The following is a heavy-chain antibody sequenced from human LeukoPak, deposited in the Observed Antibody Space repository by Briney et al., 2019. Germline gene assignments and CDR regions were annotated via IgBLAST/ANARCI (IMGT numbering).Heavy chain of an antibody. J-gene: IGHJ4*02. CDR1: GDSVSSNSAA. CDR2: TYYMSEGYN. Sequence: SQTLSLTCAISGDSVSSNSAAWNWSRQSPSRGLEGLGRTYYMSEGYNDYAVSVKSPITLNPHTSMNHLSRQLNSVTPPDTAVYYCAGTSARITMVVVVIPLFDYWGQGTLVTVSS. V-gene: IGHV6-1*01. D-gene: IGHD3-22*01. CDR3: AGTSARITMVVVVIPLFDY.